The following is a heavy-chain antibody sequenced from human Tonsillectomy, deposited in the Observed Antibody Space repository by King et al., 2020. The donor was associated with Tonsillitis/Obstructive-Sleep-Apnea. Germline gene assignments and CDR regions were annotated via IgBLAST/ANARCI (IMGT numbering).Heavy chain of an antibody. CDR2: ISYDGSNK. J-gene: IGHJ6*03. CDR1: GFTFSSYA. V-gene: IGHV3-30*04. CDR3: ARAGVYYDSSGYYGAINYYYYMDV. Sequence: VQLVESGGGVVQPGRSLRLSCAASGFTFSSYAMHWVRQAPGKGLEWVAVISYDGSNKYYADSVKGRFTISRDNSKNTLYLQMNSLRAEDTAVYYCARAGVYYDSSGYYGAINYYYYMDVWGKGTTVTVSS. D-gene: IGHD3-22*01.